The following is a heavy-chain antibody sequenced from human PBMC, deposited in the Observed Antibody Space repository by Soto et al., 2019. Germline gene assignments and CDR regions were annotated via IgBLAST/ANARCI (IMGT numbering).Heavy chain of an antibody. J-gene: IGHJ4*02. D-gene: IGHD5-12*01. V-gene: IGHV1-24*01. Sequence: ASVKVSCKVSGYTLTELSMHWVRQAPGKGLEWMGGFDPEDGETIYAQKFQGRVTMTEDTSTDTAYIELSSLRSGDTAVYYCATYYMGYSGYDYDYWGQGTLVTVSS. CDR1: GYTLTELS. CDR2: FDPEDGET. CDR3: ATYYMGYSGYDYDY.